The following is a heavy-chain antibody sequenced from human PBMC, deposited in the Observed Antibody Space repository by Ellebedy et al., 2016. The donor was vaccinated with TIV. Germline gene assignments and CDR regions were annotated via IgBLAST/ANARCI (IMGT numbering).Heavy chain of an antibody. CDR1: GFTFSSYA. CDR2: ISSSSSYI. J-gene: IGHJ4*02. CDR3: AKSVDDFDY. V-gene: IGHV3-23*01. Sequence: GESLKISCAASGFTFSSYAMSWVRQAPGKGLEWVSSISSSSSYIYYADSVKGRFTISRDNSKNTLFLQMNSLRAEDTAVYYCAKSVDDFDYWGQGTLVTVSS. D-gene: IGHD4-23*01.